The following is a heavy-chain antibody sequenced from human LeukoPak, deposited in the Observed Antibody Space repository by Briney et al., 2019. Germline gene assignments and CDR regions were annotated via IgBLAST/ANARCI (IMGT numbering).Heavy chain of an antibody. J-gene: IGHJ4*02. Sequence: ASVKDSCKASGYTFTSYGISWVRQAPGQGLEWMGWINAYNGNTNYAQKLQGRVTMTTDTSTSTAYMELRSLRSDDTAVYYCARASDYDSSGYTFDYWGQGTLVTVSS. V-gene: IGHV1-18*01. CDR2: INAYNGNT. CDR1: GYTFTSYG. D-gene: IGHD3-22*01. CDR3: ARASDYDSSGYTFDY.